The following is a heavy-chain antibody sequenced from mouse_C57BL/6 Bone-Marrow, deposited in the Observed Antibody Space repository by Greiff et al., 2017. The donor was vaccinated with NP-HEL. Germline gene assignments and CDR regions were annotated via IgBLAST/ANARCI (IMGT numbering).Heavy chain of an antibody. CDR1: GYSITSDY. Sequence: DVMLVESGPGLAKPSQTLSLTCSVTGYSITSDYWNWIRKFPGNKLEYMGYISYSGSTYYNPSLKSRISITRDTSKNQYYLQLNSVTTEDTATYYCARSRQLRLPLYAMDYWGQGTSVTVSS. V-gene: IGHV3-8*01. D-gene: IGHD3-2*02. J-gene: IGHJ4*01. CDR2: ISYSGST. CDR3: ARSRQLRLPLYAMDY.